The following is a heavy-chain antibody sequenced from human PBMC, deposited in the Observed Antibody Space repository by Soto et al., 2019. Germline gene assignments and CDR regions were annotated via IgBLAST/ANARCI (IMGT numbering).Heavy chain of an antibody. CDR2: ISYDGSNK. CDR1: GFTFSSYG. D-gene: IGHD6-19*01. Sequence: PGGSLRLSCAASGFTFSSYGMHWVRQAPGKGLEWVAVISYDGSNKYYADSVKGRFTISRDNSKNTLYLQMNSLRAEDTAVYYCAKDLGGSSSGVREIYYYYGMDVWGQGTTVTVSS. CDR3: AKDLGGSSSGVREIYYYYGMDV. V-gene: IGHV3-30*18. J-gene: IGHJ6*02.